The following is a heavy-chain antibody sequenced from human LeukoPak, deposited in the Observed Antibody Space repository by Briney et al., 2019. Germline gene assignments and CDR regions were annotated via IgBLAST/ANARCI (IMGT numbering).Heavy chain of an antibody. D-gene: IGHD3-22*01. Sequence: GGSLRLSCVAYGFTLTDYYMSWIRQAPGRGLEWVSDISGSGRNVYYGDSVKGRFTISRDNAKNSLYLQMNNLRAEDTAVYYCARSIGYYYTMDVWGQGTTVTDSS. J-gene: IGHJ6*02. V-gene: IGHV3-11*01. CDR1: GFTLTDYY. CDR2: ISGSGRNV. CDR3: ARSIGYYYTMDV.